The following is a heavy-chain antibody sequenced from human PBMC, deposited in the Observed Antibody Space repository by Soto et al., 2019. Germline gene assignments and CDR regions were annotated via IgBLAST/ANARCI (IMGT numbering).Heavy chain of an antibody. CDR2: VNPSGGHT. V-gene: IGHV1-46*01. J-gene: IGHJ4*02. CDR3: ARGGHVVVFTAALDY. D-gene: IGHD2-21*02. Sequence: QVQLMQSGAEVKKPGASVKVSCKASGDTFTDYYIHWVRQAPGQGLEWMGTVNPSGGHTTYAQHFLGRVTMTRDTSTSTLYMELTSLTSDDTAVYYCARGGHVVVFTAALDYWGQGTLVTVSS. CDR1: GDTFTDYY.